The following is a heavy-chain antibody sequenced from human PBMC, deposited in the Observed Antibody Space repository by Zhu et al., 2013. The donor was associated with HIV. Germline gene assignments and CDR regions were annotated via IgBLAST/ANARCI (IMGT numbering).Heavy chain of an antibody. Sequence: QVHLVQSGSEVKKPGASVKVSCKASGYTLTNYGITWVRQAPGQGLEWVGWISTYYGNTNYAQRLQGRLTMTTDTSTSTAYMELRSLRSDDTAVYYCTRGPGYCSSTSCSDFYYSMDIWGKEPRSSSP. V-gene: IGHV1-18*01. CDR3: TRGPGYCSSTSCSDFYYSMDI. D-gene: IGHD2-2*01. CDR1: GYTLTNYG. CDR2: ISTYYGNT. J-gene: IGHJ6*03.